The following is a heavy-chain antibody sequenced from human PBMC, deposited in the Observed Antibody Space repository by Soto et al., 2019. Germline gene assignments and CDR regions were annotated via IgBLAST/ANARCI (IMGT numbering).Heavy chain of an antibody. Sequence: VQLQQWGAGLLKPSETLSLTCAAHGGSFSGFQWSWIRQPPGKGLAFIGEINHNGDTTYNPSLQTLVTMSVDTSKREVSLRLTSVTAGDTAIYYCAREWGYCDGVSCFPLFYYWGQGVPVTVSS. V-gene: IGHV4-34*01. CDR2: INHNGDT. D-gene: IGHD2-21*01. J-gene: IGHJ4*02. CDR3: AREWGYCDGVSCFPLFYY. CDR1: GGSFSGFQ.